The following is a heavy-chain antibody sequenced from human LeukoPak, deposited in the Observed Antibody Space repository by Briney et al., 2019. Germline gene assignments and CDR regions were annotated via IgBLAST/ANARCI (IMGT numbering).Heavy chain of an antibody. J-gene: IGHJ6*03. CDR3: ARVRSSWYYYYYMDV. CDR1: GGSISSGSYY. V-gene: IGHV4-61*02. Sequence: SETLSLTCTVSGGSISSGSYYWSWIRQPAGKGLEWIGRIYTSGSTNYNPSLKSRVTISVDTSKNQFSLKLSSVTAADTAVYYCARVRSSWYYYYYMDVWGKGTTVTVSS. CDR2: IYTSGST. D-gene: IGHD6-13*01.